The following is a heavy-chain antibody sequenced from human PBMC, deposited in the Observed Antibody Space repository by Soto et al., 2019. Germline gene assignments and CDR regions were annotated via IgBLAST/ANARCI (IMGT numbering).Heavy chain of an antibody. CDR3: ASLSWIQSSPLLYY. D-gene: IGHD5-18*01. CDR2: IYYSGST. V-gene: IGHV4-31*03. Sequence: PSETLSLTCTVSGGCISSGGYYWSWIRQHPGKGLEWIGYIYYSGSTYYNPSLKSRVTISVDTSKNQFSLKLSSVTAADTAVYYCASLSWIQSSPLLYYRAQRTPVPVSA. J-gene: IGHJ4*02. CDR1: GGCISSGGYY.